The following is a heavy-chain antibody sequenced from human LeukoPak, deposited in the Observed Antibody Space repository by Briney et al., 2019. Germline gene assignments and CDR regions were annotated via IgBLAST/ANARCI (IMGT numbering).Heavy chain of an antibody. CDR3: TKTRGCCSGGSCFNFDY. CDR2: ISSDGSNK. V-gene: IGHV3-30*18. CDR1: GFTFSNYV. J-gene: IGHJ4*02. D-gene: IGHD2-15*01. Sequence: GGSLRLSCAPSGFTFSNYVMHWVRQAPGKGLEWVAVISSDGSNKYYADSVKGRFTISRDNSKNTLYLQMNSLRAEDTAIYYCTKTRGCCSGGSCFNFDYWGQGTLVTVSS.